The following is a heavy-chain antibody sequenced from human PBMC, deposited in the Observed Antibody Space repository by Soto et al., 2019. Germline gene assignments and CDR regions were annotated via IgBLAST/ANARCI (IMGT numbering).Heavy chain of an antibody. Sequence: QVQLVESGGGVVQPGRSLRLSCAASGFTFSSYAMHWVRQAPGKGLEWVAVISYDGSNKYYADSVKGRFTISRDNSKNKLYLQMNSLRAEDTAVYYCARGRYLVDYWGQGTLVTVSS. V-gene: IGHV3-30-3*01. CDR2: ISYDGSNK. D-gene: IGHD1-1*01. CDR3: ARGRYLVDY. J-gene: IGHJ4*02. CDR1: GFTFSSYA.